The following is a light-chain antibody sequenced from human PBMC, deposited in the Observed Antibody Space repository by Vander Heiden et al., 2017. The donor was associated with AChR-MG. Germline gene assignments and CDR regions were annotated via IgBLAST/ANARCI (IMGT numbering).Light chain of an antibody. J-gene: IGLJ3*02. V-gene: IGLV1-44*01. CDR1: RSNIRSST. CDR2: SNN. Sequence: QSVLTQPPQAPGTPRQRVTTTGSASRSNIRSSTVKWHQQVPGTSPKLLIFSNNERPSGVPDRFSGSRSGTSASLAISGLQSEDEAAYYCAAWDDSLNGHWVFGGGTKLTVL. CDR3: AAWDDSLNGHWV.